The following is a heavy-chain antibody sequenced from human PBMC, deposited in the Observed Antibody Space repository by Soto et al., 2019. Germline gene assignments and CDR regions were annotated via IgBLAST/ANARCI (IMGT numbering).Heavy chain of an antibody. D-gene: IGHD3-22*01. CDR3: AKDRDRITMIVVAKGTSRGAFDN. CDR1: GFTFSSYA. Sequence: GGSLRLSCAASGFTFSSYAMSWVRQAPGKGLEWVSAISGSSGSTYYADSVKGRFTISRDNSKNTLYLQMNSLRAEDTAVYYCAKDRDRITMIVVAKGTSRGAFDNWVQGTMVTVSS. J-gene: IGHJ3*02. V-gene: IGHV3-23*01. CDR2: ISGSSGST.